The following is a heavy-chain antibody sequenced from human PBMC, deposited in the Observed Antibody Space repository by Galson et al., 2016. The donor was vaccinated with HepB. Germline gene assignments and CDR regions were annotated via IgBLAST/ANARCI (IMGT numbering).Heavy chain of an antibody. CDR2: ISYDGNDQ. Sequence: SLRLSCAASGFSFSSYAMHWVRQAPGKGLEWLAVISYDGNDQYYADSVKGRFTISRADSYNTLFLQMNSLETEDTAVYYCARGHYVTWGQGILVTVSS. V-gene: IGHV3-30-3*01. D-gene: IGHD4-17*01. CDR3: ARGHYVT. J-gene: IGHJ5*02. CDR1: GFSFSSYA.